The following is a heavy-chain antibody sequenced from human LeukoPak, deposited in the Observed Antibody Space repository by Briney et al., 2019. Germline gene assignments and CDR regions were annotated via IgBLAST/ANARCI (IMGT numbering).Heavy chain of an antibody. CDR3: ARQWADFWSGYYLVFDY. V-gene: IGHV4-39*01. CDR1: GGSISSSSYY. D-gene: IGHD3-3*01. CDR2: IYYSGST. J-gene: IGHJ4*02. Sequence: SETLSLTCTVSGGSISSSSYYWGWIRQPPGKGLEWIRSIYYSGSTYYNPSLKSRVTISVDTSKNQFSLKLSSVTAADTAVYYCARQWADFWSGYYLVFDYWGQGTLVTVSS.